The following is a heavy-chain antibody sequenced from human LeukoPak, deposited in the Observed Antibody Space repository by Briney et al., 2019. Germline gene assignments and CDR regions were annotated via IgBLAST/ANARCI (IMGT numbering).Heavy chain of an antibody. J-gene: IGHJ3*02. CDR1: GYTLTELS. Sequence: ASVKVSCKVSGYTLTELSMHWVRQAPGKGLEWMGGFDPEDGETIYAQKFQGRVTMTEDTSTDTAYMELSSLRSEDTAVYYCSLSRMGLRLRYDAFDIWGQGTMVTVSS. D-gene: IGHD5-12*01. CDR3: SLSRMGLRLRYDAFDI. CDR2: FDPEDGET. V-gene: IGHV1-24*01.